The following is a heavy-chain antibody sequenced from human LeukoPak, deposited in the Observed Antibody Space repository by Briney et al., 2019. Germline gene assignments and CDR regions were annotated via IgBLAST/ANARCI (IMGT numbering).Heavy chain of an antibody. CDR3: AKGLLFLWFGKGPFDY. CDR1: GGSISSYY. Sequence: SETLSLTCTVSGGSISSYYWGWIRQPPGKGLEWIGYIYYSGSTNYNPSLKSRVTISVDTSKNQFSLKLSSVTAADTAVYYCAKGLLFLWFGKGPFDYWGQGTLVTVSS. V-gene: IGHV4-59*01. CDR2: IYYSGST. J-gene: IGHJ4*02. D-gene: IGHD3-10*01.